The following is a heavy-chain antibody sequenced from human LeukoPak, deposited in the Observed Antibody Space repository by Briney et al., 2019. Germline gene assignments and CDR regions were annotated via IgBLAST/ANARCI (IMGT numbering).Heavy chain of an antibody. CDR1: GYTFTGYY. CDR2: INPNSGGT. CDR3: ARSRNWNDNWFDP. D-gene: IGHD1-20*01. J-gene: IGHJ5*02. Sequence: ASVKVSCKASGYTFTGYYMHWVRQAPGQGLEWMGWINPNSGGTNYAQKFQGRVTMTRDTSISTAYMELSRLRSDDTAVYYCARSRNWNDNWFDPWGQGTLVTVSS. V-gene: IGHV1-2*02.